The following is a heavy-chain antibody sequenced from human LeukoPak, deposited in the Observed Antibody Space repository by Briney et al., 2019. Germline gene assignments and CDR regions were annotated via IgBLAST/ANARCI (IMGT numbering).Heavy chain of an antibody. CDR1: GFTFSNYA. CDR3: ARDRITIFGVAYWAFDI. J-gene: IGHJ3*02. D-gene: IGHD3-3*01. V-gene: IGHV3-21*01. Sequence: PGGSLRLSCAASGFTFSNYAMSWVRQAPGKGLEWVSSISSSSSYIYYADSVKGRFTISRDNAKNSLYLQMNSLRAEDTAVYYCARDRITIFGVAYWAFDIWGQGTMVTVSS. CDR2: ISSSSSYI.